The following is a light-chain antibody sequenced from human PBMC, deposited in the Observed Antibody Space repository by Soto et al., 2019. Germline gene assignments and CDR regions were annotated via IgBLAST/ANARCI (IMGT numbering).Light chain of an antibody. J-gene: IGLJ1*01. CDR3: SSYTSRFTNV. Sequence: QSALTQPASVSGSPGQSITISCTGTRSDVGGYNYVSWYQQHPGKAPKLIIYEVSNRPSGVSTRFSGSKSGNTASLTISGLQAEDEADYYCSSYTSRFTNVFATGIKVTVL. CDR2: EVS. CDR1: RSDVGGYNY. V-gene: IGLV2-14*01.